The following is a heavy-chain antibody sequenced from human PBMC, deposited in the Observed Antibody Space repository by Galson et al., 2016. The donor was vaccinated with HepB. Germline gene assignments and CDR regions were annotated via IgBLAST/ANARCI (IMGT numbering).Heavy chain of an antibody. J-gene: IGHJ3*01. CDR1: GYLFTDYY. CDR3: GRINAASLDALAF. CDR2: ISPNSGDT. V-gene: IGHV1-2*02. D-gene: IGHD3-16*01. Sequence: SVKVSCKASGYLFTDYYIHWVRQAPGQGLEWMGWISPNSGDTNYAQKFRGRVTLTRDTSLTTSFLELDSQRPDATATFYCGRINAASLDALAFWGLGTTVTVSS.